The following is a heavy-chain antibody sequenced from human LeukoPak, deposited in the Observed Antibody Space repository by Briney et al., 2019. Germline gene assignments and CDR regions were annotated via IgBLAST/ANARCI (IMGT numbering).Heavy chain of an antibody. V-gene: IGHV3-48*03. CDR1: GFTFSSYE. J-gene: IGHJ4*02. Sequence: GGSLRLSCAASGFTFSSYEMNWVRQAPGKGLEWVSYISSSGSTIYYADSVKGRFTISRDNAKNSLYLQMNSLRAEDTAVYFCAREGTDGDYGYFDYWGQGTLVTVSS. D-gene: IGHD4-17*01. CDR2: ISSSGSTI. CDR3: AREGTDGDYGYFDY.